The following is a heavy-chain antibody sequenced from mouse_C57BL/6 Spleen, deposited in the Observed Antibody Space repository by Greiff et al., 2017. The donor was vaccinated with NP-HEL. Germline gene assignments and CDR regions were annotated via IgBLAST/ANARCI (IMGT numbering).Heavy chain of an antibody. Sequence: VQLQESGPELVKPGASVKISCKASGYAFSSSWMNWVKQRPGKGLEWIGRIYPGDGDTNYNGKFKGKATLTADKSSSIAYMQLSSLTSEDSAVYFCARGTTVVAPYYFDYWGQGTTLTVSS. D-gene: IGHD1-1*01. CDR3: ARGTTVVAPYYFDY. J-gene: IGHJ2*01. V-gene: IGHV1-82*01. CDR2: IYPGDGDT. CDR1: GYAFSSSW.